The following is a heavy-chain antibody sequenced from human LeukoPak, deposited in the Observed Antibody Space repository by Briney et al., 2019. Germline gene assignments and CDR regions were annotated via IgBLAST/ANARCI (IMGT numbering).Heavy chain of an antibody. Sequence: SETLSLTCAVYGGSFSGYYWSWIRQPPGKGLEWIGEINHSGSTNYNPSLKSRVTISVDTSKNQFSLKLSSVTAADTAVYYCARGTPVPAAIQGDYFVYWGQGTLVTVSS. V-gene: IGHV4-34*01. CDR1: GGSFSGYY. CDR2: INHSGST. D-gene: IGHD2-2*02. CDR3: ARGTPVPAAIQGDYFVY. J-gene: IGHJ4*02.